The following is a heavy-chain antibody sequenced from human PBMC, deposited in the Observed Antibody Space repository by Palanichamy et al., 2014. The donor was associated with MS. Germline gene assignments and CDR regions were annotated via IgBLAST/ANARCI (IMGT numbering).Heavy chain of an antibody. J-gene: IGHJ6*03. CDR3: ARNAYYCMDV. CDR2: IYHTGGT. Sequence: QVQLQESGPGLVKPSGTLSLTCSISDGSITTNWWSWVRQPPGKGLEWIGEIYHTGGTNYNPSLKSRVTISVDKSRNQISLELTSVTAADTAVYYCARNAYYCMDVWGKGTTVTVSS. CDR1: DGSITTNW. V-gene: IGHV4-4*02.